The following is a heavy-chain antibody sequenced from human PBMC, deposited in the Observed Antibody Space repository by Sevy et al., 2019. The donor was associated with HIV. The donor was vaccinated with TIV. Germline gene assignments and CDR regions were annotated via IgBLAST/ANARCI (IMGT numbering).Heavy chain of an antibody. CDR1: GFTFSSYA. CDR3: ARDRRYYDSSGYYFAY. J-gene: IGHJ4*02. CDR2: ISYDGSNK. D-gene: IGHD3-22*01. Sequence: GGALRLSCAASGFTFSSYAMHWVRQAPGKGLEWVAVISYDGSNKYYADSVKGRFTISRDNSKNTLYLQMNSLRAEDTAVYYCARDRRYYDSSGYYFAYWGQGTLVTVSS. V-gene: IGHV3-30-3*01.